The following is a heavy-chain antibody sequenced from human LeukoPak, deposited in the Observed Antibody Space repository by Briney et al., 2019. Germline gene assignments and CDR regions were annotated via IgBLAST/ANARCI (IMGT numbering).Heavy chain of an antibody. J-gene: IGHJ4*02. D-gene: IGHD6-13*01. CDR3: AREEGIAAAGALEY. Sequence: SETLSLTCTVSGGSIHNNYWSWIRQPPGKGLEWIGFIYHSGNTNKNPSLTTRVTMSVDTSKTQITLRLSSVTAADTAVYYCAREEGIAAAGALEYWGQGILVTVSS. CDR2: IYHSGNT. V-gene: IGHV4-59*01. CDR1: GGSIHNNY.